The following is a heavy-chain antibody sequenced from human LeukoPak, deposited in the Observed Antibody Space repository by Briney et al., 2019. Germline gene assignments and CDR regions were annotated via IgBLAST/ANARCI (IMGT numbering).Heavy chain of an antibody. CDR2: IKQDGSEK. J-gene: IGHJ4*02. CDR3: AKSPMRTYSDPKTDY. V-gene: IGHV3-7*03. CDR1: GFTFSSYW. Sequence: GGSLRLSCAASGFTFSSYWMSWVRQAPGKGLEWVANIKQDGSEKYYVDSVKGRFTISRDNAKNSLYLQMNSLRAEDTAVYYCAKSPMRTYSDPKTDYWGQGTLVTVSS. D-gene: IGHD4-17*01.